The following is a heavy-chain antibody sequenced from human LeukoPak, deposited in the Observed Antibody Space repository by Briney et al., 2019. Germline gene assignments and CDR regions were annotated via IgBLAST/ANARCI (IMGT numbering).Heavy chain of an antibody. CDR1: GYSFTSYL. D-gene: IGHD5-18*01. Sequence: GESLKISCKGSGYSFTSYLLGWVRQMPGKGLEWMGIIYPGDSDTRYSPSFQGQVTISADKSISTAYLQWSSLKASDTAMYYCARARRGYSYEGSFDYWGQGTLVTVSS. CDR2: IYPGDSDT. V-gene: IGHV5-51*01. CDR3: ARARRGYSYEGSFDY. J-gene: IGHJ4*02.